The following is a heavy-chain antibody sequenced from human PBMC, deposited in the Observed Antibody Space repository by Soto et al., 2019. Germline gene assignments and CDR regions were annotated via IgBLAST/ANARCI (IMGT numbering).Heavy chain of an antibody. D-gene: IGHD4-17*01. V-gene: IGHV1-46*01. CDR1: GYTFTSYY. Sequence: ASVKVSCKASGYTFTSYYMHWVRQAPGQGLEWMGIINPSGGSTSYAQKFQGRVTMTRDTSTSTVYMELSSLRSEDTAVYYCARDTSPPYGDYGDFDYWGQGTLVTVSS. CDR3: ARDTSPPYGDYGDFDY. J-gene: IGHJ4*02. CDR2: INPSGGST.